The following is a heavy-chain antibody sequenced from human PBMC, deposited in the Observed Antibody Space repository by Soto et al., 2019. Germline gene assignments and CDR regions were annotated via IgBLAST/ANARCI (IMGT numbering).Heavy chain of an antibody. CDR2: INAGNGNT. D-gene: IGHD3-3*01. J-gene: IGHJ6*02. V-gene: IGHV1-3*01. Sequence: ASVKVSCKASGYTFTSYAMHWVRQAPGQRLEWMGWINAGNGNTKYSQKFQGRVTITRDTSASTAYMELSSLRSEDTAVYYCARDGSGYYTYYYYYGMDVWGQGTTVTVSS. CDR1: GYTFTSYA. CDR3: ARDGSGYYTYYYYYGMDV.